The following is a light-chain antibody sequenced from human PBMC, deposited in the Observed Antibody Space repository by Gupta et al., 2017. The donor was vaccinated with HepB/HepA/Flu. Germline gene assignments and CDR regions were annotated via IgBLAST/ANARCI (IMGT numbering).Light chain of an antibody. V-gene: IGKV1-33*01. CDR3: QQYHICST. CDR2: DAS. CDR1: EDIRKY. J-gene: IGKJ1*01. Sequence: DITMTQSPSSLAASVGDRVTITCQASEDIRKYLNWYQQKPGKSPRLLIVDASDLQTAVPSRISGSGSGTDFTLTISSLQPEDAATYYCQQYHICSTFGQGTKVEIK.